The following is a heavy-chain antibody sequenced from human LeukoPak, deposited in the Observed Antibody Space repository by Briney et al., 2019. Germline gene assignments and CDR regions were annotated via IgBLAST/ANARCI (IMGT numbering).Heavy chain of an antibody. CDR3: ARGGEWELLENYYFDY. CDR1: GGSFSGYY. D-gene: IGHD1-26*01. Sequence: SETLSLTCAVYGGSFSGYYWSWIRQPPGKGLEWIGEINHSGSTNYNPSLKSRVTISVDTSKNQFSLKLSSVTAADTAVYYCARGGEWELLENYYFDYWGQGTLVTVSS. V-gene: IGHV4-34*01. J-gene: IGHJ4*02. CDR2: INHSGST.